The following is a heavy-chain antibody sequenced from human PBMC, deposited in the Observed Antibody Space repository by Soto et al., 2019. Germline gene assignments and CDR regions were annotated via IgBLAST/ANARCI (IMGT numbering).Heavy chain of an antibody. J-gene: IGHJ2*01. D-gene: IGHD4-17*01. V-gene: IGHV4-30-4*01. Sequence: QVQLQESGPGLVKPSQTLSLTCTVSGGSISSGDYYWSWIRQPPGKGLEWIGYIYYSGSTYYNPSLKSRVNISVDTSKNQFSLKLSSVTAADTAVYYCARRDYGDYVVGWYFDLWGRGTLVTVSS. CDR1: GGSISSGDYY. CDR3: ARRDYGDYVVGWYFDL. CDR2: IYYSGST.